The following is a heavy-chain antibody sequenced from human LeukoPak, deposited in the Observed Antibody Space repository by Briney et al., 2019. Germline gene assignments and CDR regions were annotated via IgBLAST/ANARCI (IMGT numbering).Heavy chain of an antibody. J-gene: IGHJ4*02. CDR3: ARDLEYIYGYGGILGY. D-gene: IGHD5-18*01. V-gene: IGHV1-69*01. Sequence: ASSVKLSCTASGGTFSSYAISWVRQPPGQGLEWMGGIIHIFGTANYAQKFQGSVTVTADESTSTAYMALSTLRSEHTAVYYCARDLEYIYGYGGILGYWGQGTLVTVSS. CDR2: IIHIFGTA. CDR1: GGTFSSYA.